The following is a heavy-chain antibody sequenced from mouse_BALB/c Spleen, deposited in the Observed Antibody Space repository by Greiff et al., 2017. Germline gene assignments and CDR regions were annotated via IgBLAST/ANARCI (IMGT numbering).Heavy chain of an antibody. V-gene: IGHV5-6*01. J-gene: IGHJ3*01. CDR2: ISSGGSYT. Sequence: EVKLVESGGDLVKPGGSLKLSCAASGFTFSSYGMSWVRQTPDKRLEWVATISSGGSYTYYPDSVKGRFTISRDNAKNNLYLQMSSLKSEDTAMYYCARDPHYYGSSPFAYWGQGTLVTVSA. CDR1: GFTFSSYG. CDR3: ARDPHYYGSSPFAY. D-gene: IGHD1-1*01.